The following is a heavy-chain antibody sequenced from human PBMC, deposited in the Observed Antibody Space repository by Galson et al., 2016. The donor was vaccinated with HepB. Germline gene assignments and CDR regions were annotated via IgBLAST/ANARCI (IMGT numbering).Heavy chain of an antibody. D-gene: IGHD3-10*01. CDR3: ARAVMLGRGMDV. J-gene: IGHJ6*02. Sequence: CAISGDSVYNNGAAWVWIRQSPSRGLEWLGRTFYRSTWENHYAGSVKNRITISPDTSRNQFSLHLNSVTPEDTAVYYCARAVMLGRGMDVWGQGITVTVSS. CDR2: TFYRSTWEN. CDR1: GDSVYNNGAA. V-gene: IGHV6-1*01.